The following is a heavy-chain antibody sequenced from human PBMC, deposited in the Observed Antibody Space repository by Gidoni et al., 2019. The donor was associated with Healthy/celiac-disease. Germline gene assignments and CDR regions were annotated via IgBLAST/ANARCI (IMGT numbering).Heavy chain of an antibody. CDR2: FIPIFGTA. D-gene: IGHD6-19*01. Sequence: QVQLVQSGAEGKKPGSSVKVSCKASGGTFSSDAISWVRQAPGQGLEWMGGFIPIFGTASYAQQFQGRVTITADESTRTAYMELSSLRSEDTAVYYCARSSSSGWSSYYYYYGMDVWGQGTTVTVSS. CDR1: GGTFSSDA. CDR3: ARSSSSGWSSYYYYYGMDV. J-gene: IGHJ6*02. V-gene: IGHV1-69*01.